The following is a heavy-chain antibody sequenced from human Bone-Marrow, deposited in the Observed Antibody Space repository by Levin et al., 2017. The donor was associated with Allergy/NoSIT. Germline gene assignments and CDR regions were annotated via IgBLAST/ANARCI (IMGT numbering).Heavy chain of an antibody. D-gene: IGHD2-2*01. CDR1: GGSISSYY. V-gene: IGHV4-59*01. Sequence: PSETLSLTCTVSGGSISSYYWSWIRQPPGKGLEWIGYIYYSGSTNYNPSLKSRVTISVDTSKNQFSLKLSSVTAADTAVYYCARTYCSSTSCYLYWFDPWGQGTLVTVSS. J-gene: IGHJ5*02. CDR3: ARTYCSSTSCYLYWFDP. CDR2: IYYSGST.